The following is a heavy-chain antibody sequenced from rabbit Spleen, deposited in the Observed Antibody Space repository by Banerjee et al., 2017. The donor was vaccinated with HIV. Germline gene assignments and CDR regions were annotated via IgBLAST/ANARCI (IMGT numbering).Heavy chain of an antibody. J-gene: IGHJ4*01. CDR2: INSYTGRP. Sequence: QQLVESGGDLVKPGASLTLTCTASGVSFSSSSYMCWVRQAPGKGLEWIACINSYTGRPVYASWTKGPFTISKSASTTVTLRMTSLTAADTATYFCARGSAAMTMVITGFYFALWGPGTLVTVS. D-gene: IGHD2-1*01. CDR3: ARGSAAMTMVITGFYFAL. CDR1: GVSFSSSSY. V-gene: IGHV1S40*01.